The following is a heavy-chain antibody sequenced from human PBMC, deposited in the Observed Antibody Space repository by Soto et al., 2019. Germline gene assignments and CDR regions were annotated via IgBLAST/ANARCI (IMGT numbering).Heavy chain of an antibody. Sequence: SETLSLTCDVSGGSISTTGSSWMWIRQPPGKGLEWRGYISYLGITYYNPSLKSRGSMSVDRSKNQFSPSLNSVTAADTALYYCARDYCRGGSCYVAYWGQGAPVTVSS. CDR3: ARDYCRGGSCYVAY. CDR1: GGSISTTGSS. J-gene: IGHJ4*02. D-gene: IGHD2-15*01. V-gene: IGHV4-30-2*01. CDR2: ISYLGIT.